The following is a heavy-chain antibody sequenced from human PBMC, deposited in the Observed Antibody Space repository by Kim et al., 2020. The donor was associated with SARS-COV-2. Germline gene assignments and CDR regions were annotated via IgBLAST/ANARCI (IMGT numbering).Heavy chain of an antibody. D-gene: IGHD2-15*01. V-gene: IGHV4-30-2*01. Sequence: PSLKSRVTISVDRSKNQFSLKLSSVTAADTAVYYCARGVVVVAATLYFDYWGQGTLVTVSS. CDR3: ARGVVVVAATLYFDY. J-gene: IGHJ4*02.